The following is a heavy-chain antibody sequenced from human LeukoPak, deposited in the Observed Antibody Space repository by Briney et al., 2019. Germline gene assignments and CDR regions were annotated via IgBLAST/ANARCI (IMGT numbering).Heavy chain of an antibody. D-gene: IGHD3-10*01. V-gene: IGHV1-8*01. CDR1: GYTFTSYD. J-gene: IGHJ6*03. CDR2: MNPNSGNT. Sequence: ASVKVSCKASGYTFTSYDINWVRQATGQGLEWMGWMNPNSGNTGYAQKFQGRVTMTRNTSISTAYMELSSLRSEDTAVYYCARALRGVISRRNYYYYYMDVWGKGTTVTISS. CDR3: ARALRGVISRRNYYYYYMDV.